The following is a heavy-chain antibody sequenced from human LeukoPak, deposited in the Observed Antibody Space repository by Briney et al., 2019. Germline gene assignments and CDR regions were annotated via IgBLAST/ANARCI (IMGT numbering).Heavy chain of an antibody. CDR2: MNPNSANT. Sequence: ASVKVSCKTSGYTFSTYDINWLRQAAGQGLEWMGWMNPNSANTGFAQKFQGRAAITRDTSTATAYLELSSLTSEDTAVYYCARDRSPKVSSSLDYWGQGTLVTVSS. D-gene: IGHD6-6*01. CDR3: ARDRSPKVSSSLDY. V-gene: IGHV1-8*03. J-gene: IGHJ4*02. CDR1: GYTFSTYD.